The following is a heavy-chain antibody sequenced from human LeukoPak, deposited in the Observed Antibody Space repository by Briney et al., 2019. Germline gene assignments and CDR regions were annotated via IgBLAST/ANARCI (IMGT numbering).Heavy chain of an antibody. V-gene: IGHV1-69*04. CDR3: ASRSSSSWGGDYFDY. CDR2: IIPILGIA. J-gene: IGHJ4*02. Sequence: GASVKVSCKASGGTFSSYAISWVRQAPGQGLEWMGRIIPILGIANYAQKFQGRVTITADKSTSTAYMELSSLRSEDTAVYYCASRSSSSWGGDYFDYWGQGTLVTVSS. D-gene: IGHD6-13*01. CDR1: GGTFSSYA.